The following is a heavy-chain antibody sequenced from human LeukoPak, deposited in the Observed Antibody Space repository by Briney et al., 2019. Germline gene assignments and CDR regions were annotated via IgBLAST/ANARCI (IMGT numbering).Heavy chain of an antibody. Sequence: PGRSLRLSCAASGFTFSSYGMSWVRQAPGKGLGWVSAISGSCGSTYYADSVKGRFTISRDNSKNTLYLQMNSLRAEDTAVYYCAKSGSSWKLDYWGQGTLVTVSS. J-gene: IGHJ4*02. CDR2: ISGSCGST. V-gene: IGHV3-23*01. D-gene: IGHD6-13*01. CDR1: GFTFSSYG. CDR3: AKSGSSWKLDY.